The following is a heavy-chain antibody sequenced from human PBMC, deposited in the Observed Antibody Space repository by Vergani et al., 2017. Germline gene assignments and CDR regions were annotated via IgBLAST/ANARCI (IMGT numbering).Heavy chain of an antibody. CDR1: GYTFTSYA. D-gene: IGHD3-22*01. CDR2: INAGNGNT. Sequence: QVQLVQSGAEVKKPGASVKVSCKASGYTFTSYAMHWVRQAPGQRLEWMGWINAGNGNTKYSQKFQGRVTITRDTSTSTAYMELRSLRSDDTAVYYCARVRDSSGYYRYFFDYWGQGTLVTVSS. V-gene: IGHV1-3*01. CDR3: ARVRDSSGYYRYFFDY. J-gene: IGHJ4*02.